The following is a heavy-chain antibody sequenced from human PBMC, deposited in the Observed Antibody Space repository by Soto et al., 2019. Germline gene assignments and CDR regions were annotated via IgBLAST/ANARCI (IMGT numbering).Heavy chain of an antibody. D-gene: IGHD1-26*01. J-gene: IGHJ5*02. Sequence: QITLKESGPTLVKPTQTLTLTCTFSGFSLSTSGVAVGWIRQPPGKALEWLALIYWDDDKRYSPSLKRRLTIAKDTSKNQVVLTMTNMDPVDTATYYCAHSGIVGGTVGGLFDPWGQGTRVTVSS. CDR2: IYWDDDK. CDR1: GFSLSTSGVA. V-gene: IGHV2-5*02. CDR3: AHSGIVGGTVGGLFDP.